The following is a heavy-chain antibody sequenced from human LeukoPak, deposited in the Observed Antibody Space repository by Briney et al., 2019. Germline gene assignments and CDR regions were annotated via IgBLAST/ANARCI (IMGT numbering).Heavy chain of an antibody. D-gene: IGHD3-10*01. Sequence: GGSLRLSCAASGFTFDDYAMHWVRQAPGKGLEWVSGISWNSGSIGYADSVKGRFTISRDNAKNSLYLQMNSLRAEDTALYYCAKDIEYGSGSFTTFDYWGQGTLVTVSS. J-gene: IGHJ4*02. CDR2: ISWNSGSI. CDR1: GFTFDDYA. V-gene: IGHV3-9*01. CDR3: AKDIEYGSGSFTTFDY.